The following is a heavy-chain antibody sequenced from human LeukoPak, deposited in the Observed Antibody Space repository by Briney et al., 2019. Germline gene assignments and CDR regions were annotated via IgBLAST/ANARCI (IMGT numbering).Heavy chain of an antibody. CDR2: ISYDGSNK. D-gene: IGHD6-19*01. CDR1: GFTFSSYD. J-gene: IGHJ6*02. CDR3: ARGTPSSSGWLYYGMDV. Sequence: PGGSLRLSCAASGFTFSSYDMHWVRQAPGKGLEWVAVISYDGSNKYYADSVKGRFTISRDNSKNTLYLQMNSLRAEDTAVYYCARGTPSSSGWLYYGMDVWGQGTTVTVSS. V-gene: IGHV3-30*03.